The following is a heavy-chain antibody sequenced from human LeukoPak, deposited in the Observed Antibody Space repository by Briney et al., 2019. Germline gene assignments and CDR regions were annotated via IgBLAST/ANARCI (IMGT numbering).Heavy chain of an antibody. V-gene: IGHV3-48*04. Sequence: HTGGSLRLSCAASGFTFSSYWMSWVRQAPGKGLEWVSYISTGGITIYYADSVKGRFTISRDNAKNSLYLQMNSLRAEDTAVYYCARGNCSSASCYTDFDYWGQGTLVTVSS. CDR2: ISTGGITI. CDR3: ARGNCSSASCYTDFDY. CDR1: GFTFSSYW. D-gene: IGHD2-2*02. J-gene: IGHJ4*02.